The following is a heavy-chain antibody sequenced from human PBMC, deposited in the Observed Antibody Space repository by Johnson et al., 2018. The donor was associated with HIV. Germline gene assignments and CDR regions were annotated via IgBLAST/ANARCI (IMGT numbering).Heavy chain of an antibody. J-gene: IGHJ3*02. V-gene: IGHV3-7*02. CDR2: IKQDGSEK. Sequence: EVQLVESGGGLVQPGGSLRLSCAASGITFSSYWMSWVRQAPGKGLEWVANIKQDGSEKYYVDSVKGRFTISRDNAKNTLYLQMGSLRAEDMAVYYCNTDAFDIWGQGTMVTVSS. CDR1: GITFSSYW. CDR3: NTDAFDI.